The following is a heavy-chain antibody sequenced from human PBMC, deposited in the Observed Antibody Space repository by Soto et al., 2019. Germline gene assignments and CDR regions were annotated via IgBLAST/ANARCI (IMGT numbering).Heavy chain of an antibody. Sequence: QVPLVESGGGVVQPGRSLRLSCAASGFTFSSYAMHWVRQAPGKGLEWVAVISYDGSNKYYADSVKGRFTISRDNSKNTLYLQMNSLRAEDTAVYYCARGYSSGWLYYFDYWGQGTLVTVSS. CDR2: ISYDGSNK. CDR1: GFTFSSYA. CDR3: ARGYSSGWLYYFDY. J-gene: IGHJ4*02. V-gene: IGHV3-30-3*01. D-gene: IGHD6-19*01.